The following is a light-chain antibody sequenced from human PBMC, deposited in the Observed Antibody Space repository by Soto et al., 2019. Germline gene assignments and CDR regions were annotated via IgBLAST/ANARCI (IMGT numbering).Light chain of an antibody. J-gene: IGLJ3*02. Sequence: QSALTQPASVSGSPGQSITISCTGTSSDVGGYKYVSWYQQHPGKAPKLMIYAVSNRPSGVSNRFSGSKSVNTASLTISGLQAEDEADYYCSSYTSSSTMVFGGGTKVTVL. CDR2: AVS. V-gene: IGLV2-14*01. CDR3: SSYTSSSTMV. CDR1: SSDVGGYKY.